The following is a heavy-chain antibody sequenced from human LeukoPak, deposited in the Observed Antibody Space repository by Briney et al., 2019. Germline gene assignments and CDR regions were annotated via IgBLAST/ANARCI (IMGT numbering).Heavy chain of an antibody. CDR1: GFTVSSNY. J-gene: IGHJ4*02. CDR2: IYSGGST. D-gene: IGHD2-21*01. CDR3: ARDAIFDY. Sequence: PGGSLRLSCAASGFTVSSNYMTWVRQAPGKGLEWVSVIYSGGSTYYADSVKGRFTISRDNAKNSLYLQMNSLRAEDTALYYCARDAIFDYWGRGTLVTVSS. V-gene: IGHV3-53*01.